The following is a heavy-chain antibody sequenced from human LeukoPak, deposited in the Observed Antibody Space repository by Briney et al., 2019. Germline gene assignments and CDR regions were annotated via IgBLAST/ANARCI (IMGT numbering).Heavy chain of an antibody. CDR2: IIPIFGTA. CDR3: ARLKLQYYYDSSGRGGYFDY. D-gene: IGHD3-22*01. Sequence: SVKVSCKASGGTFSSYAISWVRQAPGQGLEWMGGIIPIFGTANYAQKFQGRVTITADESTSTAYMELSSLRSEDTAVYYCARLKLQYYYDSSGRGGYFDYWGQGTLVTVSS. V-gene: IGHV1-69*01. J-gene: IGHJ4*02. CDR1: GGTFSSYA.